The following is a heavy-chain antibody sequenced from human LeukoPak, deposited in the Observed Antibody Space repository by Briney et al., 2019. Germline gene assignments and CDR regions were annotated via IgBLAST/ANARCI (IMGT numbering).Heavy chain of an antibody. J-gene: IGHJ4*02. V-gene: IGHV3-48*03. CDR1: GFTFSDYE. Sequence: GGSLRLSCTASGFTFSDYEMDWVRQAPGKGLEWVSYISSDCSTIYYAGSVKGRFTISRDNAKNSLYLQMNSLRAEDTAVYYCARAIYHLDYWGQGTLVTVSS. D-gene: IGHD3-16*02. CDR3: ARAIYHLDY. CDR2: ISSDCSTI.